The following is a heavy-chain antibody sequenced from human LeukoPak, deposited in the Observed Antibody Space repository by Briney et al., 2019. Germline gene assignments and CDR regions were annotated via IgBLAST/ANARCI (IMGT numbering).Heavy chain of an antibody. V-gene: IGHV1-2*02. CDR2: INPNSGGT. D-gene: IGHD6-13*01. CDR1: GYTFTGYY. J-gene: IGHJ5*02. Sequence: ASVKVSCKASGYTFTGYYMHWVRQAPGQGLEWMGWINPNSGGTNYAQKFQGRVTMTRDTPISTAYMELSRLRSDDTAVYYCARGIAAKMGWFDPWGQGTLVTVSS. CDR3: ARGIAAKMGWFDP.